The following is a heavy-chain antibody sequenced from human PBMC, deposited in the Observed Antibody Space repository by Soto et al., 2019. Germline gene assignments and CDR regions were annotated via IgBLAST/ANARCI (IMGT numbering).Heavy chain of an antibody. CDR3: AKDPWRYYGSGSHYPH. CDR2: ISGSGGSR. Sequence: GGSLRFPCPASGFTFGSDAMSGVRQAQGEGREWVSAISGSGGSRYYADCVKCRFSSSRGNFKNPRYLQMNSLRAEDRAVYYCAKDPWRYYGSGSHYPHWGQGTLVAVSS. D-gene: IGHD3-10*01. J-gene: IGHJ4*02. V-gene: IGHV3-23*01. CDR1: GFTFGSDA.